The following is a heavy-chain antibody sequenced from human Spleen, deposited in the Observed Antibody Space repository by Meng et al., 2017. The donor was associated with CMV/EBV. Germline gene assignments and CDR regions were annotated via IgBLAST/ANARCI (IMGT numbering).Heavy chain of an antibody. J-gene: IGHJ4*02. CDR1: GLIFSIHT. D-gene: IGHD3-3*01. CDR3: AKEEIPTYYTLPDF. V-gene: IGHV3-30*04. CDR2: ISYDGSDK. Sequence: GESLKISCAASGLIFSIHTMHWVRQAPGKGLEWVAVISYDGSDKYYADAVKGRFTISRDNSKNTVYLQINSLRAEDTAVYYCAKEEIPTYYTLPDFWGPGTLVTVSS.